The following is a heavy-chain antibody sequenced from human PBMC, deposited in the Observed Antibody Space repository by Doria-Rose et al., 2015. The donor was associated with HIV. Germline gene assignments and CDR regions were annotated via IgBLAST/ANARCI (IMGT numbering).Heavy chain of an antibody. CDR2: IRHDGSNE. CDR3: AKDRGATFDY. J-gene: IGHJ4*02. D-gene: IGHD1-26*01. Sequence: VRQAPGKGLEWVTFIRHDGSNENYADSVKGRFTISRDNSKNTLHLQMSSLRGDDTAIYYCAKDRGATFDYWGQGTLVTVS. V-gene: IGHV3-30*02.